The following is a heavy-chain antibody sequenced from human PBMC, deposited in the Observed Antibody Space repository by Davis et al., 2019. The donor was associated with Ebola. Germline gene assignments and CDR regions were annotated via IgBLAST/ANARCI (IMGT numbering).Heavy chain of an antibody. J-gene: IGHJ4*02. CDR3: ASFTFGRGGY. Sequence: SETLSLTCTVSGGSISGSNYYWGWIRRPPGKGLEWIGSIFSSGNTYYNPSLKSRVTMPVDTSKNQFSLKLTSVTAADTAVYYCASFTFGRGGYWGQGTLVNVSS. D-gene: IGHD3-16*01. CDR1: GGSISGSNYY. CDR2: IFSSGNT. V-gene: IGHV4-39*01.